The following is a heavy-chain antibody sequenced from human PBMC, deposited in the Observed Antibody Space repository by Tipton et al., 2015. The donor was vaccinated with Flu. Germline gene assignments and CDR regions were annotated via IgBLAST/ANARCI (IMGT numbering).Heavy chain of an antibody. V-gene: IGHV3-7*01. CDR3: ARERYGDYFDY. D-gene: IGHD1-14*01. CDR2: IKQDGSQK. CDR1: GFTFSNYW. J-gene: IGHJ4*02. Sequence: VQLVQSGGGLVQPGGSLRLSCAASGFTFSNYWMSWVRQAPGKGLEWVANIKQDGSQKYYVDSVKGRFTISRDNAKNSLYLQMNSLRADDTAVYYCARERYGDYFDYWCQGTLVTVTS.